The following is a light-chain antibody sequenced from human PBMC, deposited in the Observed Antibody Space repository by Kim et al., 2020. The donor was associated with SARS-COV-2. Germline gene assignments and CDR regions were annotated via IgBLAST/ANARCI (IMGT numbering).Light chain of an antibody. CDR2: DEN. CDR3: DSRDSSGNSYF. J-gene: IGLJ1*01. Sequence: ALGQTVRMPCQGDSLRTYYASWYQQKLGQAPVLVIYDENNRPSGIPDRFSASSSGNTASLTITGTQAEDEADYYCDSRDSSGNSYFFGTGTKVTVL. CDR1: SLRTYY. V-gene: IGLV3-19*01.